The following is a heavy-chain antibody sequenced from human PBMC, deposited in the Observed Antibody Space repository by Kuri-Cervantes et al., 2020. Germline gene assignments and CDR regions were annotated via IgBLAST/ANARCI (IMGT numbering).Heavy chain of an antibody. V-gene: IGHV1-18*01. Sequence: ASVKVSCKASGYTFTSYDINWVRQATGRGLEWMGWISAYNGNTNYAQKLQGRVTMTTDTSTSTAYMELRSLRSDDTAVYYCARIKGYCNSTSCAYNPRGDYWGQGTLVTVSS. D-gene: IGHD2-2*01. J-gene: IGHJ4*02. CDR1: GYTFTSYD. CDR3: ARIKGYCNSTSCAYNPRGDY. CDR2: ISAYNGNT.